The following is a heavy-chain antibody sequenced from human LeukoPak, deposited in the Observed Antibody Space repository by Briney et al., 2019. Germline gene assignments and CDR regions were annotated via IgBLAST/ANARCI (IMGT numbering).Heavy chain of an antibody. V-gene: IGHV4-31*03. CDR3: ARFLYGDYGIYIDY. D-gene: IGHD4-17*01. CDR2: IYYSGST. Sequence: PSETLSLTCTVSGGSIISSDYHWGWVRQPPGKGLEWIGYIYYSGSTYYNPSLKSRVTISVDTSKNQFSLKLSSVTAADTAVYYCARFLYGDYGIYIDYWGQGTLVTVSS. CDR1: GGSIISSDYH. J-gene: IGHJ4*02.